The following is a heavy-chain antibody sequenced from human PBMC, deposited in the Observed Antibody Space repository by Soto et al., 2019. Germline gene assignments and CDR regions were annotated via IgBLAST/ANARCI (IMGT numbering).Heavy chain of an antibody. CDR2: LYSGGNT. CDR1: GASISAYG. D-gene: IGHD6-19*01. V-gene: IGHV4-4*07. Sequence: PSETLSLTCTVSGASISAYGWSWIRQPAGKGLEWIGRLYSGGNTDPNPSLKSRLTMSADTSKSQFSLKLSSVTAADTAVYYCARGTNSSGRYVIDYWGQGTLVTVSS. CDR3: ARGTNSSGRYVIDY. J-gene: IGHJ4*02.